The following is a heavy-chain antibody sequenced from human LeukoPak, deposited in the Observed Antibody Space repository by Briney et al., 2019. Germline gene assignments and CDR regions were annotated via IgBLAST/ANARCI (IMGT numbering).Heavy chain of an antibody. J-gene: IGHJ4*02. Sequence: PSETLSLTCAVYGGSFSGYYWSWIRQPPGKGLEWIGEINHSGSTNYNPSLKSRVTISVDTSKNQFSLKLSSVIAADTAVYYCARGAKWLRLGSDYWGQGTLVTVSS. CDR1: GGSFSGYY. D-gene: IGHD5-12*01. CDR3: ARGAKWLRLGSDY. V-gene: IGHV4-34*01. CDR2: INHSGST.